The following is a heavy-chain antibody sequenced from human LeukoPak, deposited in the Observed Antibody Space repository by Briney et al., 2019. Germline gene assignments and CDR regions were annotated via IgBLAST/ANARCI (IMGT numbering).Heavy chain of an antibody. Sequence: GGSLRLSCAASGFTFSSYGMHWVRQAPGKGLEWVAVISYDGSNKYYADSVKGRFTISRDNSKNTLYLQMNSLRAEDTAVYYCAREIVGATRAYFDYWGQGTLVTVSS. CDR3: AREIVGATRAYFDY. CDR1: GFTFSSYG. CDR2: ISYDGSNK. D-gene: IGHD1-26*01. J-gene: IGHJ4*02. V-gene: IGHV3-30*03.